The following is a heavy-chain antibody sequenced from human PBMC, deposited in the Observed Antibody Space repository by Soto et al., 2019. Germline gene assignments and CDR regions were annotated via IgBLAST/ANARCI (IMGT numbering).Heavy chain of an antibody. CDR1: GYTFTSYA. J-gene: IGHJ5*02. CDR3: ARDPEGWGLKLFDP. CDR2: INAGNGKT. V-gene: IGHV1-3*01. Sequence: ASVKVSCKASGYTFTSYAMHWVRQAPGQRLEWMGWINAGNGKTKYSQKFQGRVTITRDTSASTAYMELSSLRSEDTAGYYCARDPEGWGLKLFDPWGQGALVTVSS. D-gene: IGHD1-26*01.